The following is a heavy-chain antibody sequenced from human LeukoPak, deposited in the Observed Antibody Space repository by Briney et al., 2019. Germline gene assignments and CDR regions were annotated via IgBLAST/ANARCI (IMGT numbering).Heavy chain of an antibody. CDR1: GGSISSYY. D-gene: IGHD3-16*01. Sequence: SETLSLTCTVSGGSISSYYWSWIRQPPGKGLEWIGYIYYSGSTNYNPSLKSRVTISVDTSKNQFSLKLSSVTAADTAVYYCARERGEFDPWGQGTLVTVSS. CDR3: ARERGEFDP. CDR2: IYYSGST. V-gene: IGHV4-59*01. J-gene: IGHJ5*02.